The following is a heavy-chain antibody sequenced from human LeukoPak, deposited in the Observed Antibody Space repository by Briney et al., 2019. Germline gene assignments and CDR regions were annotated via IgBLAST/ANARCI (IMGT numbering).Heavy chain of an antibody. D-gene: IGHD6-13*01. CDR2: ISSSGGTI. J-gene: IGHJ5*02. CDR1: GFTFSDYY. Sequence: GGSLRLSCAASGFTFSDYYMNWIRQAAGKGMEWVSYISSSGGTIYYADSVKGRFTISRDNAKNSLYLQMNSLRAEDTAVYYCARARVSSSWYGGFDPWGQGTLVTVSS. V-gene: IGHV3-11*01. CDR3: ARARVSSSWYGGFDP.